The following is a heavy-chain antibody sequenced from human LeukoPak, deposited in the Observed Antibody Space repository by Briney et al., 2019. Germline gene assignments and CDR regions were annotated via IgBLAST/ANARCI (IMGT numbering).Heavy chain of an antibody. Sequence: GGSLRLSCAASGIAFSNHWMHWVRQALGKGLEWVSWINNDGSYAVYADSVRARFTISRDNAKNTLYLQMNSLRPEDTAVYYCARDRPHNWFDPWGQGTLVTVSS. CDR2: INNDGSYA. CDR3: ARDRPHNWFDP. CDR1: GIAFSNHW. J-gene: IGHJ5*02. V-gene: IGHV3-74*01.